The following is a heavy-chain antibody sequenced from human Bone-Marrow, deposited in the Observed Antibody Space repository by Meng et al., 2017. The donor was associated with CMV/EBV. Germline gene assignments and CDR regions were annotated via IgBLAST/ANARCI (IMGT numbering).Heavy chain of an antibody. D-gene: IGHD3-16*01. Sequence: SETLSLTCTVSGFSISSGYYWGWIRQPPGKGLEWIGSIHHSGSTYHNPSLKSRLTISIDTSSNQFSLKPRSVTAADTAVYYCARDYEYVWGTLGYWGEGTLVTVSS. J-gene: IGHJ4*02. CDR2: IHHSGST. V-gene: IGHV4-38-2*02. CDR3: ARDYEYVWGTLGY. CDR1: GFSISSGYY.